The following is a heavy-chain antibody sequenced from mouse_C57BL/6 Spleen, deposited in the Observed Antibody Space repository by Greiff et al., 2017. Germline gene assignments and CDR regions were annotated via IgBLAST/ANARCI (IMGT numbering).Heavy chain of an antibody. Sequence: EVKVVESGEGLVKPGGSLKLSCAASGFTFSSYAMSWVRQTPEKRLEWVAYISSGGDYIYYADTVKGRFTISRDNARNTLYLQMSSLKSEDTAMYYCTRAYDGYFWYFDVWGTGTTVTVSS. CDR3: TRAYDGYFWYFDV. V-gene: IGHV5-9-1*02. D-gene: IGHD2-3*01. CDR2: ISSGGDYI. CDR1: GFTFSSYA. J-gene: IGHJ1*03.